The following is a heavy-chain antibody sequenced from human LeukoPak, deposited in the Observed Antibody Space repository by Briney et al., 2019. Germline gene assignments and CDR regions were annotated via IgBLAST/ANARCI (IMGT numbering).Heavy chain of an antibody. J-gene: IGHJ4*02. Sequence: ASVKVSCKASGGTFSSYAISWVRQAPGQGLEWMGGIIPIFGTANYAQKFQGRVTITTDESTSTAYMELSSLRSEDTAVYYCARGKVHDFWSGYSDYFDYWGQGTLVTVSS. V-gene: IGHV1-69*05. CDR1: GGTFSSYA. CDR3: ARGKVHDFWSGYSDYFDY. CDR2: IIPIFGTA. D-gene: IGHD3-3*01.